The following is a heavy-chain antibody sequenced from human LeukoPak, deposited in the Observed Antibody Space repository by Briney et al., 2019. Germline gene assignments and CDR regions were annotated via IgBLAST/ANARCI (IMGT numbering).Heavy chain of an antibody. D-gene: IGHD6-19*01. Sequence: SETLSLTCAVYGGSFSGYYWSWIRQPPGKGLEWLGEINHSGSTNYNPSLKSRVTISVDTSKNQFSLKLSSVTAADTAVYYCARGSGWYVGYVWFDPWGQGTLVTVSS. CDR2: INHSGST. J-gene: IGHJ5*02. V-gene: IGHV4-34*01. CDR1: GGSFSGYY. CDR3: ARGSGWYVGYVWFDP.